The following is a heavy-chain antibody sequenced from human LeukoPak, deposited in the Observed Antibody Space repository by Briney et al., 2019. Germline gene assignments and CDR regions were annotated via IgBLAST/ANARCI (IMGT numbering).Heavy chain of an antibody. J-gene: IGHJ4*02. V-gene: IGHV3-30*02. D-gene: IGHD6-13*01. CDR2: IRSDGSTK. Sequence: GGSLRLSCAASGFIFSSYGMHRVRQAPGKGLEWVAFIRSDGSTKYYADSVKGRFTISRDNSKNTLYLQINSLRGEDTAVYYCAKDEVTSTSQQQLAWYFDKWGQGTLVTVSS. CDR3: AKDEVTSTSQQQLAWYFDK. CDR1: GFIFSSYG.